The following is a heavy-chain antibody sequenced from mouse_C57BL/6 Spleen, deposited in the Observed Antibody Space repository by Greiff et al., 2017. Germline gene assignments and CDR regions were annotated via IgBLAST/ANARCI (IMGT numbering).Heavy chain of an antibody. V-gene: IGHV1-69*01. CDR1: GYTFTSYW. D-gene: IGHD2-2*01. Sequence: QVQLQQPGAELVMPGASVKLSCKASGYTFTSYWMHWVKQRPGQGLEWIGEIDPSDSYTNYNQKFKGKSTLTVDTSSSTAYMQLSSLTSEDSAVYYFARWAVTTGNYAMDYWGQGTSVTVSS. J-gene: IGHJ4*01. CDR3: ARWAVTTGNYAMDY. CDR2: IDPSDSYT.